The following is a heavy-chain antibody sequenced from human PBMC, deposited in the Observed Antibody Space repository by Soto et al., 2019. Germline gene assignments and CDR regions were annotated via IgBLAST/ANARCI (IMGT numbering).Heavy chain of an antibody. J-gene: IGHJ5*02. D-gene: IGHD6-19*01. CDR2: IDSSGEK. V-gene: IGHV2-26*01. Sequence: QVTLKESGPVLVKPTETLTLRCTVSGLSITDSEMGVSWIRQPPGQPLEWLAHIDSSGEKSYRTFLKSRLAISKYTSKSQIVLTMTIMDPADTATYYCARRHLAVAVSPWFDAWGQGIPVTFSS. CDR1: GLSITDSEMG. CDR3: ARRHLAVAVSPWFDA.